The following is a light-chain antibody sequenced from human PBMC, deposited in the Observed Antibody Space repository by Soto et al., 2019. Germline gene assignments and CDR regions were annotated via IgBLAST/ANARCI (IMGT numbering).Light chain of an antibody. CDR1: SSNIGTNT. CDR2: NND. V-gene: IGLV1-44*01. J-gene: IGLJ7*01. CDR3: AAWDDRLSGAV. Sequence: QSVLTQPPSASGTPGQSVTISCSGSSSNIGTNTVNWYQQIPGTAPKLLIYNNDQRSSGVPDRFSGSKSGTSASLAISGLQSEDEADYYCAAWDDRLSGAVFGGGTQLTVL.